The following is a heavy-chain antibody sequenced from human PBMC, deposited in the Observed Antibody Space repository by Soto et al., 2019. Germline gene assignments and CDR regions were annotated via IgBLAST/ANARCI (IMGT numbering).Heavy chain of an antibody. J-gene: IGHJ4*02. D-gene: IGHD4-17*01. Sequence: SETLSLTCTVSGDSISSGDFYWSWIRQPPGKGLELIGNIYYSGSTYYNPSLRSRAIMSVDTSQNQFSLKLSSLTAADTAVYFCARADDFSDRLDYWGQGALVTVSS. V-gene: IGHV4-30-4*01. CDR2: IYYSGST. CDR3: ARADDFSDRLDY. CDR1: GDSISSGDFY.